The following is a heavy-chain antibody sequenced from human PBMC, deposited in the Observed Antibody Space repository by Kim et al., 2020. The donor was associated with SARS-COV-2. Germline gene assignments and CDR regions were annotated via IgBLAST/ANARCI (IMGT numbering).Heavy chain of an antibody. Sequence: GGSLRLSCSATGFTFSNFEMNWVRQAPGKGLEWLAYISNSGDIRYYADAVNGRFTISRDNGKDSLYLQMKSLRAEDTAVYYCAREGYNSDWPFDYWGQGTQVTVSS. V-gene: IGHV3-48*03. J-gene: IGHJ4*02. CDR1: GFTFSNFE. CDR2: ISNSGDIR. D-gene: IGHD6-19*01. CDR3: AREGYNSDWPFDY.